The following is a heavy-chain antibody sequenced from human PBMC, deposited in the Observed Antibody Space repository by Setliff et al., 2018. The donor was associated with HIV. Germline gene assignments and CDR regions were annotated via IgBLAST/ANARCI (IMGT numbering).Heavy chain of an antibody. V-gene: IGHV1-69*13. CDR3: ARDDHYYDSGSYYSDWYFDL. Sequence: SVKVSCKASGGTFSSYAISWVRQAPGQGLEWMGGIIPIFGSTKYAQKFQGRVTITADESTSTADMELSSLRFEDTAVYYCARDDHYYDSGSYYSDWYFDLWGRGTLVTVSS. CDR2: IIPIFGST. D-gene: IGHD3-10*01. CDR1: GGTFSSYA. J-gene: IGHJ2*01.